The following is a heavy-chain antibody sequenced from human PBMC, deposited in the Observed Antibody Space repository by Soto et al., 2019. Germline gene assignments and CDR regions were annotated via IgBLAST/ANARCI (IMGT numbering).Heavy chain of an antibody. CDR1: GYTFTSYG. CDR2: ISAYNGNT. V-gene: IGHV1-18*01. D-gene: IGHD2-15*01. J-gene: IGHJ4*02. Sequence: QVQLVQSGAEVKKPGASVKVSCKTSGYTFTSYGISWVRQAPGQGLEWMGWISAYNGNTNYAQKLQGRVTMTTDTSTSTAYMELRSRRSDDTAVYYCATSNCSGGSCYSYYFDYWGQGTLVTVSS. CDR3: ATSNCSGGSCYSYYFDY.